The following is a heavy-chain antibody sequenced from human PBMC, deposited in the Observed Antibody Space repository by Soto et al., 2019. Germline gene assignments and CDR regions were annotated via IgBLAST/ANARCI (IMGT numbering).Heavy chain of an antibody. V-gene: IGHV3-23*01. J-gene: IGHJ6*02. CDR2: ISAGGGIT. Sequence: ELQLLESGGGLVQPGGSLRLSCAASGFNFNSYGMTWVRQAPGKGLEWVSVISAGGGITYYADSVRGRLTISRDHYKNTLHLQMNSLRAEDTAVYFCAKGPYGPSDYFGMDVWGQGTTVTVSS. CDR3: AKGPYGPSDYFGMDV. D-gene: IGHD3-10*01. CDR1: GFNFNSYG.